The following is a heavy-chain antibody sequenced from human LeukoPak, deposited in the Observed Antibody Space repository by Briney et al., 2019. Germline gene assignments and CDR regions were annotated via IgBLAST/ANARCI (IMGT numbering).Heavy chain of an antibody. V-gene: IGHV4-34*01. CDR3: ARAQGGVLLWFGESTYYFDY. CDR2: INHSGST. J-gene: IGHJ4*02. D-gene: IGHD3-10*01. CDR1: GGSFSGYY. Sequence: SETLSLTCAVYGGSFSGYYWSWIRQPPGKGLEWIGEINHSGSTNYNPSLKSRVTIPVDTSKNQSSLKLSSVTAADTAVYYCARAQGGVLLWFGESTYYFDYWGQGALVTVSS.